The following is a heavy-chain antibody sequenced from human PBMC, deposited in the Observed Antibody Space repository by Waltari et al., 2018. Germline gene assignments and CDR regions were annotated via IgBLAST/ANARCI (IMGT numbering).Heavy chain of an antibody. CDR2: IYTGEMT. V-gene: IGHV3-53*01. Sequence: VRLVESGGGLIHPGGSLRLSCAASGLSVSNNYMHWVRQAPGKGLEWVSVIYTGEMTYYSDAVKGRFTISRDISKNMVYLQMNNLRVEDTALYYCARDTTSRERAGDWGQGTLVTVSS. D-gene: IGHD1-1*01. J-gene: IGHJ4*02. CDR3: ARDTTSRERAGD. CDR1: GLSVSNNY.